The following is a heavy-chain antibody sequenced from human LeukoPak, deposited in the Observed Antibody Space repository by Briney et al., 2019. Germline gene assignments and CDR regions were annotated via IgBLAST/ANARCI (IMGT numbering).Heavy chain of an antibody. D-gene: IGHD5-18*01. CDR2: ISAYNGHT. CDR3: ARADLTAITQDY. V-gene: IGHV1-18*04. CDR1: GYTFNIYG. Sequence: ASVKVSCKASGYTFNIYGISWVRQAPGQGLEWMGWISAYNGHTNYAQKFQGRVTMTSDTSTSTAYMEMRGLTSDDTALYYCARADLTAITQDYWGQGTLVTVSS. J-gene: IGHJ4*02.